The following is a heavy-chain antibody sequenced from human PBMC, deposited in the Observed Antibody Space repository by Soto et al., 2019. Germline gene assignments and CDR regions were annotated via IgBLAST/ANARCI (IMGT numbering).Heavy chain of an antibody. CDR1: GFTFSAYS. V-gene: IGHV3-48*02. Sequence: EMQLVESGGGLVQPGGSLRLSCGASGFTFSAYSMNWVRQAPGKGLEWISYISSGSGTIYYADSVKGRFIISRDNAKSSLYLQMNSLRDEDTAVFYCTREEWVRGRSEYYYYGMDVWGQGTTVTVSS. CDR3: TREEWVRGRSEYYYYGMDV. J-gene: IGHJ6*02. D-gene: IGHD3-3*01. CDR2: ISSGSGTI.